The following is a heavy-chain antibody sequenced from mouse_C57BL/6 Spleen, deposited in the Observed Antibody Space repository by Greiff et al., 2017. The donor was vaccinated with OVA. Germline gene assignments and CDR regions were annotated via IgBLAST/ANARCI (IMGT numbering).Heavy chain of an antibody. V-gene: IGHV1-69*01. CDR2: IDPSDSYT. D-gene: IGHD4-1*01. CDR3: ARKLGGDYFDY. CDR1: GYTFTSYW. Sequence: VQLQQSGAELVMPGASVKLSCKASGYTFTSYWMHWVKQRPGQGLEWIGEIDPSDSYTNYNQKFKGKSTLTVDKSSSTAYMQLSSLTSEDSAVYYCARKLGGDYFDYWGQGTTLTVSS. J-gene: IGHJ2*01.